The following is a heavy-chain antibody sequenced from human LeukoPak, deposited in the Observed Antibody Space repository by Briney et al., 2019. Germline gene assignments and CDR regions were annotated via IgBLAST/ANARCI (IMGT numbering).Heavy chain of an antibody. D-gene: IGHD2-15*01. CDR2: ICYSGST. Sequence: PSQTLSLTCTVSGGSISSGGYYWSWIRQHPGKGLEWIGYICYSGSTYYNPSLKSRVTISVDTSKNQFSLKLSSVTAADTAVYYCARSPGYCSGGSCRIYYYYYGMDVWGQGTTVTVSS. V-gene: IGHV4-31*03. CDR1: GGSISSGGYY. CDR3: ARSPGYCSGGSCRIYYYYYGMDV. J-gene: IGHJ6*02.